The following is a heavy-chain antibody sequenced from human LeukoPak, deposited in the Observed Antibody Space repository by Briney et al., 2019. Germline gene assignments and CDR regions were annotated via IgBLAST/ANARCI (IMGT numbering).Heavy chain of an antibody. J-gene: IGHJ4*02. CDR1: GFTFSSYG. V-gene: IGHV3-30*18. CDR3: AKDSGGMATIRGYFDY. D-gene: IGHD5-24*01. Sequence: GRSLRLSCAASGFTFSSYGMHWVRQAPGKGLEWVAVISYDGSNKYYADSVKGRFTISRDNSKNTLYLQMNSLRAEDTAVYYCAKDSGGMATIRGYFDYWGQGTLVTVSS. CDR2: ISYDGSNK.